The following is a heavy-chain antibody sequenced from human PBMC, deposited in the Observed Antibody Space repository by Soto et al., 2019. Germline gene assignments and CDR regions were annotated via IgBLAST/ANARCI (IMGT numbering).Heavy chain of an antibody. D-gene: IGHD3-9*01. CDR1: GYTFTIYV. CDR2: ISAYNGNT. J-gene: IGHJ6*02. CDR3: HLADFDWSNLPISYYYGHGMDV. V-gene: IGHV1-18*01. Sequence: GASVKVSCKASGYTFTIYVISWVRQATGQGLEWMGWISAYNGNTNYAQKLQGRVTMTTDTSTSTAYMELRSLRSDDTAVYYCHLADFDWSNLPISYYYGHGMDVWGQGTTVTVSS.